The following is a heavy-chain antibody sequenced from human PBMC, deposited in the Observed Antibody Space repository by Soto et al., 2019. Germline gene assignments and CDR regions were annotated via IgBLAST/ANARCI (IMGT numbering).Heavy chain of an antibody. Sequence: QVQLVQSGAEVKKPGSSVKVSCKASGGTFSSYAISWVRQAPGQGLEWMGGIIPIFGTANYAQKFQGRVTITPDESTSTAYMELSSLRSEDTAVYYCARVLSAYDYVWGSYRFDYWGQGTLVTVSS. CDR2: IIPIFGTA. CDR1: GGTFSSYA. CDR3: ARVLSAYDYVWGSYRFDY. J-gene: IGHJ4*02. D-gene: IGHD3-16*02. V-gene: IGHV1-69*01.